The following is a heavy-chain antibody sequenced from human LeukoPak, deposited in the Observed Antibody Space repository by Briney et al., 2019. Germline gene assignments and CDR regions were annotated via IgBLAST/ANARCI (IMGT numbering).Heavy chain of an antibody. V-gene: IGHV1-69*13. CDR1: GGTFSSYA. CDR2: IIPIFGTA. Sequence: ASVKVSCKASGGTFSSYAISWVRQAPGQGLEWMGGIIPIFGTANYAQKFQGRVTITADESTSTAYMELSSLRSEDTAVYYCASPKSGMFGGYWGQGTLVTVSS. D-gene: IGHD3-10*02. CDR3: ASPKSGMFGGY. J-gene: IGHJ4*02.